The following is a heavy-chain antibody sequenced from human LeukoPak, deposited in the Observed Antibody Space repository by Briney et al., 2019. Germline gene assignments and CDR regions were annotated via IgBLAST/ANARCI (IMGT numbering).Heavy chain of an antibody. CDR3: ARVPGDYFDY. Sequence: ASVKVSCKASGNTFTSDGISWVRQAPGQGLEWMGWTSAYNGNTNYAQKLQGRVTMTTDTSTSTAYMELRSLRSDDTAVYYCARVPGDYFDYWGQGTLVTVSS. CDR1: GNTFTSDG. CDR2: TSAYNGNT. J-gene: IGHJ4*02. V-gene: IGHV1-18*01. D-gene: IGHD3-10*01.